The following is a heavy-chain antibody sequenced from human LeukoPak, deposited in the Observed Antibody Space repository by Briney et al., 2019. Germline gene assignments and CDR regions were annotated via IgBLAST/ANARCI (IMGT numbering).Heavy chain of an antibody. CDR1: GYTFTGYY. CDR2: INPNSGGT. D-gene: IGHD3-3*01. Sequence: ASVKVSCKASGYTFTGYYMHWVRQAPGQGLEWMGWINPNSGGTNYAQKFQGRVTMTRDTSISTAYMELSRLRSDDTAVYYCARDSYYDFWSGLGGYCFDYWGQGTLVTVSS. J-gene: IGHJ4*02. CDR3: ARDSYYDFWSGLGGYCFDY. V-gene: IGHV1-2*02.